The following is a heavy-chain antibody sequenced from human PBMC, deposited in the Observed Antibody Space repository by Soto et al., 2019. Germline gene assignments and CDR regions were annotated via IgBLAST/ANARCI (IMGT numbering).Heavy chain of an antibody. V-gene: IGHV3-74*01. D-gene: IGHD3-22*01. CDR2: INSDGSST. Sequence: GGSLRLSCAASGFTFSSYWMHWVRQAPGKGLVWVSRINSDGSSTSYADSVKGRFTISRDNAKNTLYLQMNSLRAEDTAVYYCARRYYDSSGYWVFDPWGQGTLVTVSS. CDR3: ARRYYDSSGYWVFDP. J-gene: IGHJ5*02. CDR1: GFTFSSYW.